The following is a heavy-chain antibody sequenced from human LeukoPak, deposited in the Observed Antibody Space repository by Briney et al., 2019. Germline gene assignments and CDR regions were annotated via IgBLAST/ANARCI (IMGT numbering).Heavy chain of an antibody. Sequence: GGSLRLSCAASGFTFNSYAMDWVRQAPGKGLEWVSAISGSGGSTYYADSVKGRFTISRDDSKNTLYLQVNSLRAEDTAVYYCAKDKDYYDSSGNFGNPTVFDYWGQGTLVTVSS. CDR3: AKDKDYYDSSGNFGNPTVFDY. CDR2: ISGSGGST. J-gene: IGHJ4*02. V-gene: IGHV3-23*01. D-gene: IGHD3-22*01. CDR1: GFTFNSYA.